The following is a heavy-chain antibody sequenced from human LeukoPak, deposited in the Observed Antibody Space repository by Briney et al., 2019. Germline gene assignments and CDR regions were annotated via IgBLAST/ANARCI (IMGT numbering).Heavy chain of an antibody. J-gene: IGHJ4*02. CDR3: ARGRRDGYNLEYFDN. CDR1: GYSISSGYY. Sequence: PSETLSLTCTVSGYSISSGYYWSWIRQPPGKGLEWIGYIYYSGSTNYNPSLKSRVTISVDTSKNQFSLKLSSVTAADTAVYYCARGRRDGYNLEYFDNWGQGTLVTVSS. D-gene: IGHD5-24*01. V-gene: IGHV4-61*01. CDR2: IYYSGST.